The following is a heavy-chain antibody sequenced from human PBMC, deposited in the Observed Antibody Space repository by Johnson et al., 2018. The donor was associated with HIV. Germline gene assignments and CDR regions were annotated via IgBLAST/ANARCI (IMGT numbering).Heavy chain of an antibody. CDR2: ISYDGRNK. CDR3: AKDGAMAFDI. J-gene: IGHJ3*02. Sequence: QVQLVESGGGVVQPGRSLSLSCAASGFTFSSYAMYWVRQAPGKGLEWVAVISYDGRNKDYADSVKGRCTISRDNSKNTLFLQMNSLRAEDTAVYYCAKDGAMAFDIWGQGTMVTVSS. D-gene: IGHD2-2*01. CDR1: GFTFSSYA. V-gene: IGHV3-30*04.